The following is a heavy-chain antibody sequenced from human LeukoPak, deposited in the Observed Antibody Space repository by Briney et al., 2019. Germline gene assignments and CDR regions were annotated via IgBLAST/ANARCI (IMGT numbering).Heavy chain of an antibody. Sequence: GGSLRLSCAASGFNFRNEWMSWVRQAPGKGLEWVSAISGSGGSTYYADSVKGRFTISRDNSKNTLYLQMNSLRAEDTAVYYCAKGRSNRGSGRYYFDYWGQGTLVTVSS. V-gene: IGHV3-23*01. J-gene: IGHJ4*02. CDR3: AKGRSNRGSGRYYFDY. D-gene: IGHD3-10*01. CDR1: GFNFRNEW. CDR2: ISGSGGST.